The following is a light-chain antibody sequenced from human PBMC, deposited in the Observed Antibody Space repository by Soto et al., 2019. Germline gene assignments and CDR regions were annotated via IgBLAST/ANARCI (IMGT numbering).Light chain of an antibody. J-gene: IGKJ1*01. Sequence: DIQMTQSPSTLSASVGDRVTITCRASQSISSWLAWYQQKPGKAPKLLIYNASSLESGVPSRFSGSGSGTEFTLTISSLQPYDFATYYCQQYNIYWTFGQGTKVEIK. CDR2: NAS. CDR1: QSISSW. V-gene: IGKV1-5*03. CDR3: QQYNIYWT.